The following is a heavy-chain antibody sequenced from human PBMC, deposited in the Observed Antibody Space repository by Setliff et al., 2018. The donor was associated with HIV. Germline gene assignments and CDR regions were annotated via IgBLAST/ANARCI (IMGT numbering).Heavy chain of an antibody. V-gene: IGHV3-74*01. Sequence: GESLKISCAASGFTFSSYWMHWVRQAQGKGLVWVFGMNTDGSSTRYADSVKGRFTISRDNAKNMLYLQMNSLSADDTAVYYCVRGSGYYYFDNWGQGALVTVSS. CDR1: GFTFSSYW. CDR2: MNTDGSST. D-gene: IGHD3-22*01. CDR3: VRGSGYYYFDN. J-gene: IGHJ4*02.